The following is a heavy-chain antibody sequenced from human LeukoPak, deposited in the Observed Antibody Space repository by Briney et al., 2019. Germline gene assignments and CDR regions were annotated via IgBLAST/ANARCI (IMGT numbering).Heavy chain of an antibody. CDR3: ARDSSFGGDFWSGYYTGKHYYYYMDV. Sequence: PSETLSLTCTVSGGSISSGSYCWSWIRQPAGKALEWIGRIYTSGSTNYNPSLKSRVTISVDTSKNQFSLKLSSVTAADTAVYYCARDSSFGGDFWSGYYTGKHYYYYMDVWGKGTTVTISS. D-gene: IGHD3-3*01. V-gene: IGHV4-61*02. CDR1: GGSISSGSYC. CDR2: IYTSGST. J-gene: IGHJ6*03.